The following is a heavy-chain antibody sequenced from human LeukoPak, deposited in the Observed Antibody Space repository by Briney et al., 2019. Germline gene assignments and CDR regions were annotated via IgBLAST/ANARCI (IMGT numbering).Heavy chain of an antibody. J-gene: IGHJ4*02. V-gene: IGHV4-59*12. CDR2: IYYSGST. CDR1: GVSISSYY. CDR3: ARGGGSSGYYCDY. D-gene: IGHD3-22*01. Sequence: SETLSLTCTVSGVSISSYYWSWIRQPPGKGLEWIGYIYYSGSTNYNPSLKSRVTISVDTSKNQFSLKLSSVTAADTAVYYCARGGGSSGYYCDYWGQGTLVTVSS.